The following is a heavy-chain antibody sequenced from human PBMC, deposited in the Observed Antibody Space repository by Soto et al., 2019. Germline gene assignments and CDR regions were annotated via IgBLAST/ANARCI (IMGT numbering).Heavy chain of an antibody. CDR2: IIPVDNIT. CDR3: GRAKSIFGIVTDVYDI. Sequence: QVQLVQSGAEVKKPGSSVRVSCMTSGGSFSGYVFTWVRQAPGQGLEWMGRIIPVDNITNYAESLQGRVTISADTSSTTTYMELNNLRSDDTAVYFCGRAKSIFGIVTDVYDIWGQGTMVIVSS. CDR1: GGSFSGYV. V-gene: IGHV1-69*04. D-gene: IGHD3-3*01. J-gene: IGHJ3*02.